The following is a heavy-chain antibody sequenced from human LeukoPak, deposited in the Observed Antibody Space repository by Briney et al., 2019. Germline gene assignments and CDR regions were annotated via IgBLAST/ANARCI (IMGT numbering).Heavy chain of an antibody. Sequence: GGSLRLSCAASGFTFSSYVMSWVRQAPGKGLEWVSLISGSGDNIYYVDSVKGRFTISRDNSKNTLYLQMNSLRAEDTAVYFCAKGTSPFDPWGQGTLVTVSS. CDR2: ISGSGDNI. V-gene: IGHV3-23*01. J-gene: IGHJ5*02. CDR3: AKGTSPFDP. CDR1: GFTFSSYV.